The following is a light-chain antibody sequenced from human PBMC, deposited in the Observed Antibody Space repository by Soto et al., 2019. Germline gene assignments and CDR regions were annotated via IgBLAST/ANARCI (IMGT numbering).Light chain of an antibody. CDR1: SSDVGGYNY. Sequence: QSALTQPASVSGSPGQSITISCTGTSSDVGGYNYVSWYQQHPGKAPKLMIYDVSNRPSGVSNRFSGSKSGNTASLTISGLQAEDEADYYCISYTSSSTLFGTGTQLTVL. CDR2: DVS. J-gene: IGLJ1*01. V-gene: IGLV2-14*01. CDR3: ISYTSSSTL.